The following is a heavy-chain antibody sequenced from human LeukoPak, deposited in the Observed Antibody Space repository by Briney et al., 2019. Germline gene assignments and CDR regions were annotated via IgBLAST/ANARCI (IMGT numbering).Heavy chain of an antibody. Sequence: PGGSLRLSCAASGFTFSVYWMHWVRQAPGKGLVWVSRISNDGSSTTYADSVKGRFTISRDDDKNTVYLQMNSLKAEDTAVYYCVRDSPTGYYTDHWGQGTLVTVSS. CDR1: GFTFSVYW. CDR2: ISNDGSST. D-gene: IGHD3/OR15-3a*01. J-gene: IGHJ4*02. V-gene: IGHV3-74*01. CDR3: VRDSPTGYYTDH.